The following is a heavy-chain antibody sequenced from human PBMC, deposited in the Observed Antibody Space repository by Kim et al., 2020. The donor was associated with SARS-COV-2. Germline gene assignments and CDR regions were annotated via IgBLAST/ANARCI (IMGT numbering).Heavy chain of an antibody. Sequence: ASVKVSCKASGYTFITYYMHWVRQAPGQGLEWMGLINPNGGITSYSQKFQDRVTMSSDTSTSTIYMELSSLRSGDTAVYYCARVTDGSGYYGWFDPWGQGTLVTVSS. J-gene: IGHJ5*02. V-gene: IGHV1-46*01. CDR1: GYTFITYY. CDR3: ARVTDGSGYYGWFDP. D-gene: IGHD3-22*01. CDR2: INPNGGIT.